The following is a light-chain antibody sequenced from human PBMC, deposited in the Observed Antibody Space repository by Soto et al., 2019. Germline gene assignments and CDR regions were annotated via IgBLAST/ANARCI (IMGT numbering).Light chain of an antibody. V-gene: IGLV2-8*01. CDR2: EIT. CDR1: SSDVGAYDY. J-gene: IGLJ2*01. CDR3: GSSSGFNNVL. Sequence: QSALTQPPSASGAPGQSVTISCTGTSSDVGAYDYVSWYQQQPGKAPKLLLYEITKRPSGVPDRFSGSKSGTTASLTVSGVQAEDDADYYCGSSSGFNNVLFGGGTKLTVL.